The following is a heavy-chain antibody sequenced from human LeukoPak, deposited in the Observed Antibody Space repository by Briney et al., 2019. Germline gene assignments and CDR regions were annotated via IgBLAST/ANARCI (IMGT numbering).Heavy chain of an antibody. J-gene: IGHJ5*02. CDR2: NNPNSGGT. V-gene: IGHV1-2*02. CDR1: GYTFTGYY. Sequence: ASVKVSCKASGYTFTGYYMHWVRQAPGQGLEWMGWNNPNSGGTNYAQKFQGRVTMTRDTSISTAYMELSRLRSDDTAVYYCAREGYGSGSYYQILNWFDPWGQGTLVTVSS. D-gene: IGHD3-10*01. CDR3: AREGYGSGSYYQILNWFDP.